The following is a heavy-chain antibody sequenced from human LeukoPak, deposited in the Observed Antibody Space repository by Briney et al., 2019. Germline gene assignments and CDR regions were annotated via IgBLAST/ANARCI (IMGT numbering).Heavy chain of an antibody. CDR3: ARVSYYGNAGYSKYYFDN. D-gene: IGHD3-10*01. V-gene: IGHV4-31*03. CDR2: MYHSGST. J-gene: IGHJ4*02. Sequence: PSQTLSLTCTVSGGSISSGGHYWSWIRQHPGKGLEWIGYMYHSGSTYYNPSLKSRVTISVDTSKNQFSLKLSSVTAADTAVYYCARVSYYGNAGYSKYYFDNWGQGTLVTVSS. CDR1: GGSISSGGHY.